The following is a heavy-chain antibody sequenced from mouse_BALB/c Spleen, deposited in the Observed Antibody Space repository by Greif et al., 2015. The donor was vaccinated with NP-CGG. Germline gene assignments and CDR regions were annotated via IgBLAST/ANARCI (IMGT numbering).Heavy chain of an antibody. CDR3: TREGNYY. Sequence: VQLQQSGAELVKPGASVKLSCKASGYTFTSYYMYWVKQGPGQGLEWIGGINPSNGGTNFNEKFKSKATLTVDKSSSTAYMQLSSLTSEDSAVYYCTREGNYYWGQGTTLTVSS. J-gene: IGHJ2*01. V-gene: IGHV1S81*02. CDR2: INPSNGGT. D-gene: IGHD2-1*01. CDR1: GYTFTSYY.